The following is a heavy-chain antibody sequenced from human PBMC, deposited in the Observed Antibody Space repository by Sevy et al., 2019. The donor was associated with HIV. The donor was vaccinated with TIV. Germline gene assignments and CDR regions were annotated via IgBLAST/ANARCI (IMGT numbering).Heavy chain of an antibody. CDR2: IKSKTDGGTT. Sequence: GGSLRLSCAASGFTFSNAWMSWVRQAPGKGLEWVGRIKSKTDGGTTDYAAPVKGRFTISRDDSKNTLYLQMNSLKTDDTAVYYCTTVIIFWSGYYNFDYWGQGTLVTVSS. J-gene: IGHJ4*02. CDR3: TTVIIFWSGYYNFDY. D-gene: IGHD3-3*01. V-gene: IGHV3-15*01. CDR1: GFTFSNAW.